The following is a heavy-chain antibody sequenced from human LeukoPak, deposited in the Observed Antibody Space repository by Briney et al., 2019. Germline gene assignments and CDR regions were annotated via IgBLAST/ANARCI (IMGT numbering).Heavy chain of an antibody. V-gene: IGHV3-23*01. Sequence: GGSLRLSCAASGFTFSNYAMSWVRQAPGKGLEWVSAISPSGGSTYFADSVKGRFTISRDNAKNTLYLQMNSLRGEDTAVYYCVRAGLPYGLDIWGQGTMITVSS. J-gene: IGHJ3*02. CDR3: VRAGLPYGLDI. D-gene: IGHD3/OR15-3a*01. CDR2: ISPSGGST. CDR1: GFTFSNYA.